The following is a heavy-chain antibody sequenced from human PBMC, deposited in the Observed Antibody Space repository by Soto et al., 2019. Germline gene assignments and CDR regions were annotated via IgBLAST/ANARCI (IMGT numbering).Heavy chain of an antibody. CDR1: GFTFSSYW. D-gene: IGHD1-7*01. CDR3: ARGPGTTVLYYFDY. CDR2: IKQDGSEK. Sequence: GGSLRLSCAASGFTFSSYWMSWVRQAPGKGLEWVANIKQDGSEKYYVDSVKGRFTISRDNAKNSLYLQMNSLRAEDTAVYYCARGPGTTVLYYFDYWGQGTLVTVSS. V-gene: IGHV3-7*01. J-gene: IGHJ4*02.